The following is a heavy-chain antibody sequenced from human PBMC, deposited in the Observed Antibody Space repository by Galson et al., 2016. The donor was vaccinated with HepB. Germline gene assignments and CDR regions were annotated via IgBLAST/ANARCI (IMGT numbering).Heavy chain of an antibody. D-gene: IGHD5-24*01. V-gene: IGHV4-34*01. J-gene: IGHJ4*02. CDR3: ARSRGDS. CDR1: GGSFSGYY. CDR2: INHGGNT. Sequence: SETLSLTCAVYGGSFSGYYWSWIRQPPGKGLEWIGEINHGGNTNYNPSLKSRVTISIDTSKNQFSLKLSSVTAADTAVYYCARSRGDSWGQGTLVTVSS.